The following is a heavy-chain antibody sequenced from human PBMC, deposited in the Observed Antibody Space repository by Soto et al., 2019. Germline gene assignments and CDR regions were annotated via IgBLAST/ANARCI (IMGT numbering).Heavy chain of an antibody. Sequence: GESLKISCKGSGYRFTDHWISWVRQMPGKGLEWMGRIDPSDSYINYSPSFQGHVTISADKSIYTAYLHWSSLKASDTAIYFCARQARFGRDFSHNPRKFNWFDLWGQGALVTVSS. CDR2: IDPSDSYI. D-gene: IGHD3-16*01. CDR3: ARQARFGRDFSHNPRKFNWFDL. V-gene: IGHV5-10-1*01. J-gene: IGHJ5*02. CDR1: GYRFTDHW.